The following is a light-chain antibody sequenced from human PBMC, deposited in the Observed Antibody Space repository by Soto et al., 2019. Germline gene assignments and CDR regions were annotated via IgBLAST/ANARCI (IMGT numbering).Light chain of an antibody. CDR2: GAS. J-gene: IGKJ1*01. V-gene: IGKV3-20*01. Sequence: EIVLTQSPGTLSLSPGERATLSCRASQSVTSSYLTWYQQKPGQAPRLLIYGASSRAAGIPHRFSGSGSGTDFTLTINRLEPEDFAVYYCQQYGTSLSWTFGQGTKVEIK. CDR3: QQYGTSLSWT. CDR1: QSVTSSY.